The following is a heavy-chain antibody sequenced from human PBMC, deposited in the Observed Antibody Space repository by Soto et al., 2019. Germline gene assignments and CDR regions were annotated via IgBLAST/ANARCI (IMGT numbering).Heavy chain of an antibody. CDR1: GFTFSSYS. V-gene: IGHV3-48*01. Sequence: GGSLRLSCAASGFTFSSYSMNWVRQAPGKGLEWVSYISSSSRTIYYADSVKGRFTISRDNAKNSLYQQMNSLRGEATAVYYCARVYGTAVAGFHYFDYWGQGTLVTVSS. CDR2: ISSSSRTI. CDR3: ARVYGTAVAGFHYFDY. J-gene: IGHJ4*02. D-gene: IGHD6-19*01.